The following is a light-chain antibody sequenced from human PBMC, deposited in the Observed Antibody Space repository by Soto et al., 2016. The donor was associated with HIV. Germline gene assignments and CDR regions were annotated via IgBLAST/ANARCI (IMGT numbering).Light chain of an antibody. CDR2: QAS. CDR3: QQLNSYVSIT. J-gene: IGKJ5*01. V-gene: IGKV1-5*03. CDR1: QTISNW. Sequence: DIQMTQSPSTLSASVGDRVTITCRASQTISNWLAWYQQKPGKAPKLLIYQASSLESGVPSRFSGSGSGTEFTLTISSLQPEDFATYYCQQLNSYVSITFGQGTRLEIK.